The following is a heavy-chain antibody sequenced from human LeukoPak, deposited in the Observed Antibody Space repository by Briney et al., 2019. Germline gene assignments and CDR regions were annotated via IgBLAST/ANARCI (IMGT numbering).Heavy chain of an antibody. J-gene: IGHJ4*02. V-gene: IGHV1-8*01. CDR2: MNPNSGNT. Sequence: GASVKVSCKASGYTFTSYDINWVRQATGQGLEWMGWMNPNSGNTGYAQKFQGRVTMTRNTSISTAYMELSSLRSEDTAVYYCARTYATDIVATDYWGQGTLVTVSS. D-gene: IGHD5-12*01. CDR3: ARTYATDIVATDY. CDR1: GYTFTSYD.